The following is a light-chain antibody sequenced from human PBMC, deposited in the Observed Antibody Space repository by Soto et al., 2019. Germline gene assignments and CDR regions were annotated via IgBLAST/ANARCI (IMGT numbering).Light chain of an antibody. J-gene: IGKJ5*01. V-gene: IGKV1-5*01. Sequence: RLTQSPSSLSASVGDTVTISCRASQDISTYLAWYQQKPGKAPTLLIFGASSLHNGVPPRFAGRGPGSAFTLTINRLQPDDFATYYCQHYTLYSAPFGQGIRVG. CDR2: GAS. CDR1: QDISTY. CDR3: QHYTLYSAP.